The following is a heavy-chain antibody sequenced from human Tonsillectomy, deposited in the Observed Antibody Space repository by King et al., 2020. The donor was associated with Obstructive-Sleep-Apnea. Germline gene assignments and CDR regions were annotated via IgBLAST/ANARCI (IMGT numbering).Heavy chain of an antibody. J-gene: IGHJ6*02. D-gene: IGHD3-10*01. CDR2: IKQDGSEK. Sequence: QLVQSGGGLVQPVGSLRLSCAASGFTFSSYWMSWVRQAPGKGLEWVANIKQDGSEKYYVDSVKGRFTISRDNAKNSLYLQMNSLRAEDTAVYYCARDMYYYGSGSYSYYYYYGMDVWGQGTTVTVSS. V-gene: IGHV3-7*01. CDR3: ARDMYYYGSGSYSYYYYYGMDV. CDR1: GFTFSSYW.